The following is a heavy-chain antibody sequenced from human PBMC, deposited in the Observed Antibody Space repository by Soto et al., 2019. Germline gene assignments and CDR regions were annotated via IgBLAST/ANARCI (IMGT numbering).Heavy chain of an antibody. V-gene: IGHV1-18*01. Sequence: QVHLVQSGAEVKKPGASVKVSCKGSGYAFTTYGITWVRQAPGQGLEWMGWISAHNGNTNYAQKLQGRVTVTRDTSTSTAYMELRSLRSDDTAVYYCARGRDGDYWGQGALVTVSA. D-gene: IGHD6-6*01. J-gene: IGHJ4*02. CDR3: ARGRDGDY. CDR2: ISAHNGNT. CDR1: GYAFTTYG.